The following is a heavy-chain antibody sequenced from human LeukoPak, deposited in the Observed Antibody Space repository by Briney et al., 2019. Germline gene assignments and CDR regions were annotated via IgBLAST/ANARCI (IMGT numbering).Heavy chain of an antibody. CDR2: INSDGSST. V-gene: IGHV3-74*01. D-gene: IGHD6-13*01. Sequence: GGSLRLSCAASGFTFSSYWMHWVRQAPGKGLVWVSRINSDGSSTSYADSVKGRFTISRDNSKNTLYLQMNSLRAEDTAVYCCAKNRAAGYYYYGMDVWGQGTTVTVSS. CDR3: AKNRAAGYYYYGMDV. J-gene: IGHJ6*02. CDR1: GFTFSSYW.